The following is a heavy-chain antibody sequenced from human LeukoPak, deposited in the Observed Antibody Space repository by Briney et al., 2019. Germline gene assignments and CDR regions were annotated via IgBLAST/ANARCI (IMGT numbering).Heavy chain of an antibody. CDR3: ARARIAVAGTFDY. J-gene: IGHJ4*02. CDR1: GYTFTSYA. V-gene: IGHV1-3*01. Sequence: ASVKVSCKASGYTFTSYAMHWVRQAPGQRLEWMGWINAGNGNTKYSQKFQGRVTITRDTSASTAYMELGSLRSEDTAVYYRARARIAVAGTFDYWGQGTLVTVSS. D-gene: IGHD6-19*01. CDR2: INAGNGNT.